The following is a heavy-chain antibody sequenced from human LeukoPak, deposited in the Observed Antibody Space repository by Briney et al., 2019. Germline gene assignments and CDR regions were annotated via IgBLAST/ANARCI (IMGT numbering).Heavy chain of an antibody. CDR3: ARDTTGGPDY. V-gene: IGHV1-69*06. CDR1: GGTFSSYA. Sequence: ASVKVSCKASGGTFSSYAISWVRQAPGQGLEWMGGIIPIFGTANYAQKFQGRGTITADKSTSTAYMELSSLRSEDTAVYYCARDTTGGPDYWGQGTLVTVSS. D-gene: IGHD4-11*01. CDR2: IIPIFGTA. J-gene: IGHJ4*02.